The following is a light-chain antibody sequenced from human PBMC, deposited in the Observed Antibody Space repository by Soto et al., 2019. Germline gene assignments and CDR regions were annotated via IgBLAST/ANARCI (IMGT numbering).Light chain of an antibody. CDR1: QGISNY. CDR2: ATS. Sequence: DIQMTQSPSSLSASVGDRVTITCRASQGISNYLAWYQQKPGKVPKLLIYATSTLRSGVPSRFSGSRSGTDFTLTISSLQPEDVATYYCQKYNSAPYTFGQGTKLEIK. J-gene: IGKJ2*01. CDR3: QKYNSAPYT. V-gene: IGKV1-27*01.